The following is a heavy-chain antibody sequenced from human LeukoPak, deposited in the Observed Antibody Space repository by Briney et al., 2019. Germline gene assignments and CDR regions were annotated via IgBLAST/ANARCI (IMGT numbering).Heavy chain of an antibody. CDR3: ARQGVVVEEINWFDP. Sequence: PSETLSLTCTVSGGSISSSSYYWGWIRQPPGKGREWIGSIYYSGSTYYNPSLKSRVTISVDTSKNQFSLKLSSVTAADTAVYYCARQGVVVEEINWFDPWGQGTLVTVSS. CDR2: IYYSGST. J-gene: IGHJ5*02. D-gene: IGHD2-15*01. CDR1: GGSISSSSYY. V-gene: IGHV4-39*01.